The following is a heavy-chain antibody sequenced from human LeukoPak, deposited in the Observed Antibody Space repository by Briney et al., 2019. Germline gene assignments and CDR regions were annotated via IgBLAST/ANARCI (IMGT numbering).Heavy chain of an antibody. CDR1: GFTFSSYS. D-gene: IGHD6-13*01. V-gene: IGHV3-48*04. CDR3: AKDASYSSSWYLDY. CDR2: ISSASGSI. Sequence: GGSLRLSCAASGFTFSSYSMNWVRQAPGKGLEWVSYISSASGSIYYADSVKGRFTISRDNAKNSLYLQMNSLRAEDTALYYCAKDASYSSSWYLDYWGQGTLVTVSS. J-gene: IGHJ4*02.